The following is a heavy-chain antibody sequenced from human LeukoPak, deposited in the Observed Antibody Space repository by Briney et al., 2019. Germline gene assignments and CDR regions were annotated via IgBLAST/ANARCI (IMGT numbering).Heavy chain of an antibody. Sequence: SETLSLTCTVSGGSISSYYWSWIRQPPGKGLEWIGYIYYSGSTNYSPSLKSRVTISVDTSKNQFSLKLSSVTAADTAVYYCARGSGIAVAGTGLDWGQGTLVTVSS. CDR1: GGSISSYY. D-gene: IGHD6-19*01. V-gene: IGHV4-59*01. CDR3: ARGSGIAVAGTGLD. CDR2: IYYSGST. J-gene: IGHJ4*02.